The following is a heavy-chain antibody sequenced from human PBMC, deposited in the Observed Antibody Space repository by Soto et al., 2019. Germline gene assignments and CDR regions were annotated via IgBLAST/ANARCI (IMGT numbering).Heavy chain of an antibody. V-gene: IGHV3-7*03. CDR3: ARSSGYSYVPGLWFDY. CDR2: IKQDGSEK. Sequence: PGGSLRLSCAASGFTFSSYWMSWVRQAPGKGLEWVANIKQDGSEKYYVDSVKGRFTISRDNAKNSLYLQMNSLRAEDTAVYYCARSSGYSYVPGLWFDYWGQGTLVTVSS. D-gene: IGHD5-18*01. J-gene: IGHJ4*02. CDR1: GFTFSSYW.